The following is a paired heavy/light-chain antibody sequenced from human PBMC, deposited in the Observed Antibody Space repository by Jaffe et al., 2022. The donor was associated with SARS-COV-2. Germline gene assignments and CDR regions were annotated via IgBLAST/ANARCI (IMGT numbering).Light chain of an antibody. J-gene: IGKJ4*01. CDR2: AAS. V-gene: IGKV1-39*01. CDR1: QSINSY. Sequence: DIQMTQSPSSLSASVGDRVTITCRASQSINSYLNWYRQTPGKAPKLLIYAASSLQSGVPSRFSGSGSGTDFILTISSLQPEDFATYYCQQSYSTPPTFGGGTKVEIK. CDR3: QQSYSTPPT.
Heavy chain of an antibody. V-gene: IGHV3-23*04. J-gene: IGHJ4*02. CDR2: ISGSGSTT. Sequence: EVQLVESGGGLVQPGGSLRLSCAASGFTFSGHAINWVRQAPGKGLEWVSAISGSGSTTYYADSVKGRFTISRDNSKNTLYLQMNSLRAEDTAIYYCAKDRNHDILTGYDYLDYWGQGTLVTVSS. CDR3: AKDRNHDILTGYDYLDY. D-gene: IGHD3-9*01. CDR1: GFTFSGHA.